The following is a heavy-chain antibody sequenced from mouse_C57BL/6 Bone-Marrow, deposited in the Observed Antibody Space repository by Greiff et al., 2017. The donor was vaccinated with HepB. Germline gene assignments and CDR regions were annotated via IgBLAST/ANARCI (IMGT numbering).Heavy chain of an antibody. V-gene: IGHV1-26*01. D-gene: IGHD5-1*01. J-gene: IGHJ2*01. CDR1: GYTFTDYY. CDR2: INPNNGGT. CDR3: ARITYAGY. Sequence: VQLQQSGPELVKPGASVKISCKASGYTFTDYYMNWVKQSHGKSLEWIGDINPNNGGTSYNQKFKGKATLTVDKSSSTAYMELRSLTSEDSAVYYCARITYAGYWGQGTTLTVSS.